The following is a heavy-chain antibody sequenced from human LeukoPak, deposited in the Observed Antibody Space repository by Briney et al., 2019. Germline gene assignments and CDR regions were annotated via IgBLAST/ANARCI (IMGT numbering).Heavy chain of an antibody. V-gene: IGHV1-2*02. J-gene: IGHJ5*02. CDR2: INPQSGST. Sequence: ASVKVSCKASGYTFTGHFIHWVRQAPGQGLEWMGWINPQSGSTSYAQPFQGSVVMTLDTSVNSVYMEMSSLGYDDTATYFCARDRADEYSAGSYVSFDPWGRGTPLTVSS. D-gene: IGHD3-10*01. CDR3: ARDRADEYSAGSYVSFDP. CDR1: GYTFTGHF.